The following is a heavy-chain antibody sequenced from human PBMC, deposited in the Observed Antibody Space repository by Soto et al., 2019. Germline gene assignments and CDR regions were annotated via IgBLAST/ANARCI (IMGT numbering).Heavy chain of an antibody. J-gene: IGHJ3*02. D-gene: IGHD3-16*01. Sequence: SETLSLTCTVSGGSISSSSYYWGWIRQPPGKGLEWIGSIYYSGSTYYNPSLKSRVTISVDTSKNQFSLKLSSVTAADTAVYYCARQNYDYVWGGGGVGDAFDIWGQGTMVTVSS. CDR3: ARQNYDYVWGGGGVGDAFDI. V-gene: IGHV4-39*01. CDR1: GGSISSSSYY. CDR2: IYYSGST.